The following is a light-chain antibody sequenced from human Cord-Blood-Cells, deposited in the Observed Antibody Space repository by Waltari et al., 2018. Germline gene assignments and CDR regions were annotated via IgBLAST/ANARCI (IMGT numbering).Light chain of an antibody. CDR2: DVS. Sequence: QSALTQPRSVSGSPGQSVTISCTGTSSDVGGYNYVSWYQQHPGKAPKLMIYDVSKRPSGVPDRFSGSKSSSTASLTISGLQAEEEAEYYCCSYAGSYTWVFGGGTKLTVL. CDR1: SSDVGGYNY. CDR3: CSYAGSYTWV. V-gene: IGLV2-11*01. J-gene: IGLJ3*02.